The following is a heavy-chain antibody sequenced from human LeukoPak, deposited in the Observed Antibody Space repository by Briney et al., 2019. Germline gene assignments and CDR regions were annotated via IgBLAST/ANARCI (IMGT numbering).Heavy chain of an antibody. CDR1: GFSFSTYG. CDR3: AKDRYCSSTNCPYDY. J-gene: IGHJ4*02. V-gene: IGHV3-23*01. Sequence: GGSLRLSCAASGFSFSTYGMHWVRQAPGKGLEWVSGISVSDDSTYYADSVKGRFTMSRDNSNNMLYLQMNSLRAEDTAVYYCAKDRYCSSTNCPYDYWGQGTLVTVSS. CDR2: ISVSDDST. D-gene: IGHD2-2*01.